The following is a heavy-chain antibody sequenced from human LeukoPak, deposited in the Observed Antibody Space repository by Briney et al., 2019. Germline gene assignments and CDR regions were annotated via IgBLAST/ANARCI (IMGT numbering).Heavy chain of an antibody. Sequence: SETLSLTCTVSGGSISSYYLSWLRQPPGKGLEWIGYIYYSGSTNYNPSLKSRVTISVDTSKNQFSLKLSSVTAADTAVYYCAGNYYDSSGPFSWSQGNLVTVSS. J-gene: IGHJ4*02. CDR1: GGSISSYY. D-gene: IGHD3-22*01. V-gene: IGHV4-59*01. CDR2: IYYSGST. CDR3: AGNYYDSSGPFS.